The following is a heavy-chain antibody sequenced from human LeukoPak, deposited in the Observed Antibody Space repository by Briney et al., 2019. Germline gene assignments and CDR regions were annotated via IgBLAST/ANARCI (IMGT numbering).Heavy chain of an antibody. CDR3: ARVRYCSSTSCPADYYYMDV. CDR1: GGSISSSSYY. CDR2: IYYSGST. Sequence: SETLSLTCTVSGGSISSSSYYWGWIRQPPGKGLEWIGSIYYSGSTYYNPSLKSRVTISVDTSKNQFSLKLSSVTAADTAVYYCARVRYCSSTSCPADYYYMDVWGKGTTVIVSS. D-gene: IGHD2-2*01. J-gene: IGHJ6*03. V-gene: IGHV4-39*07.